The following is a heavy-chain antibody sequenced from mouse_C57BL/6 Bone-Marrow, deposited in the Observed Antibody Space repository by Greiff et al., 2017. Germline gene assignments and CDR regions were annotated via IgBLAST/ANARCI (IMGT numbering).Heavy chain of an antibody. CDR3: ARDALGAMDY. CDR1: GFTFSDFY. V-gene: IGHV7-1*01. J-gene: IGHJ4*01. CDR2: SRNKANDYTT. Sequence: EVNLVESGGGLVQSGRSLRLSCATSGFTFSDFYMEWVRQAPGKGLEWIAASRNKANDYTTEYSASVKGRFIVSRDTSQSILYLQMNALRAEDTAIYYCARDALGAMDYWGQGTSVTVSS. D-gene: IGHD4-1*01.